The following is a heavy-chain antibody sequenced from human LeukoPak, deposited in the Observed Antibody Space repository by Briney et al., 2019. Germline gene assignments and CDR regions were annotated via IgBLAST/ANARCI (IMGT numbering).Heavy chain of an antibody. D-gene: IGHD5-12*01. CDR1: GFTFSSYG. J-gene: IGHJ4*02. Sequence: GGSLRLSCAASGFTFSSYGMHWVRQAPGKGLEGVAVIWYDGSNKYYADSVKGRFTISRDNSKNTLYLQMNSLRAEDTAVYYCARDKRYSGYGRYFDYWGQGTLVTVSS. CDR2: IWYDGSNK. CDR3: ARDKRYSGYGRYFDY. V-gene: IGHV3-33*01.